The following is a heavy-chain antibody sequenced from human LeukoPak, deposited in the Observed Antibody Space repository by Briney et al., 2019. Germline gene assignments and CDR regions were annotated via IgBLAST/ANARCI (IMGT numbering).Heavy chain of an antibody. Sequence: GGSLRLSCAASGFTFGSYWMSWVRQAPGKGLEWVAHIKQDGSDKYYVDSVKGRFTISRDNAKNSLDLQMNSLRAEDTAVYYCARVSRWGAAGTFDPWGQGTLVTVPS. CDR1: GFTFGSYW. CDR2: IKQDGSDK. V-gene: IGHV3-7*01. CDR3: ARVSRWGAAGTFDP. D-gene: IGHD6-13*01. J-gene: IGHJ5*02.